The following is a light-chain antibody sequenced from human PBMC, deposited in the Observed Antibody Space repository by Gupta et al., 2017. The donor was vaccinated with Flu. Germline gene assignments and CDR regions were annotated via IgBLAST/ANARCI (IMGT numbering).Light chain of an antibody. CDR1: QSLLYSSENKNH. CDR3: QEEYRTPFT. CDR2: WAS. J-gene: IGKJ3*01. Sequence: SLGERATINCKSSQSLLYSSENKNHLASHQQKPGQPPKLLIYWASTRESAVPDRFTGSRSGTDFTLTISILQAEDVTVYYCQEEYRTPFTFDHGTKMDIK. V-gene: IGKV4-1*01.